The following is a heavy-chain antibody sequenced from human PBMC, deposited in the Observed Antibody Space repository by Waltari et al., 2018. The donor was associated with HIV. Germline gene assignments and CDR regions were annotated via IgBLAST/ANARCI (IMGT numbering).Heavy chain of an antibody. Sequence: QVQLVQSGAEVKKPGASVKVSCKVSRHTLSELPMHWVRQVPGKGLEWMGNFDPEDDETIYAQKFQGRVTMTEDTSSDTAYMELSSLTSGDTAVYYCATDFSGMVRAYSYYSLDVWGQGTTVTVSS. CDR1: RHTLSELP. D-gene: IGHD3-10*01. CDR2: FDPEDDET. V-gene: IGHV1-24*01. CDR3: ATDFSGMVRAYSYYSLDV. J-gene: IGHJ6*02.